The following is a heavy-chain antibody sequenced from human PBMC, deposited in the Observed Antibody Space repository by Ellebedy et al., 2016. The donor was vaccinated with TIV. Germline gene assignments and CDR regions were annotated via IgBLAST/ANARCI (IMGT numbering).Heavy chain of an antibody. J-gene: IGHJ4*02. Sequence: GESLKISCAASGITFSSYGMHWVRQAPGKGLEWVSGIVGSGGSRYADSVKGRFTISRDNSKSTLDLQMSSLRAEDTAVYYCAKDRTPGDGYWVFDFWGQGTLVTVST. CDR3: AKDRTPGDGYWVFDF. CDR2: IVGSGGSR. CDR1: GITFSSYG. D-gene: IGHD5-18*01. V-gene: IGHV3-23*01.